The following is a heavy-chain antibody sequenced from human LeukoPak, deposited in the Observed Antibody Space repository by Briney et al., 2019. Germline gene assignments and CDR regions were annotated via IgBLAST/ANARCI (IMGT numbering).Heavy chain of an antibody. D-gene: IGHD2-2*01. J-gene: IGHJ4*02. CDR1: GGSISSGGYY. CDR3: ARGPSPHCSSTSCSDY. Sequence: SETLSLTCTVSGGSISSGGYYWSWIRQPAGKGLEWIGRIYTSGSTNYNPSLKSRVTISVDTSKNQFSLKLSSVTAADTAVYYCARGPSPHCSSTSCSDYWGQGTLVTVSS. V-gene: IGHV4-61*02. CDR2: IYTSGST.